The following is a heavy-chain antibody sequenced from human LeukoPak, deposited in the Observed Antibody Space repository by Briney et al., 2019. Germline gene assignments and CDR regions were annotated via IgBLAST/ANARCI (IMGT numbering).Heavy chain of an antibody. V-gene: IGHV3-30*02. CDR2: IRYDGSNK. J-gene: IGHJ6*02. CDR3: AEDSRYGSGRSAYGMDV. D-gene: IGHD3-10*01. CDR1: GFTFSSYG. Sequence: PGGSLRLSCAASGFTFSSYGMHWVRQAPGKGLEWVAFIRYDGSNKYYADSVKGRFTISRDNSKNTLYVQMNSLRAEDTAVYYCAEDSRYGSGRSAYGMDVWGQGTTVTVSS.